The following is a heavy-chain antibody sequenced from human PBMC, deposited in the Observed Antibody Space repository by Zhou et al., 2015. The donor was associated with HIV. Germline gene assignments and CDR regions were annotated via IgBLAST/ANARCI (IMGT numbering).Heavy chain of an antibody. Sequence: QVQLVESGGTVVQPGRSLRLSCAASGFTFSNYAMHWVRQAPGKGLEWVALISYDGRNKYYVDSVKGRFTISRDYSKNTLYLQMSSLRAEDTAVYYCAGGNCSGGSCYHYNYGMDVWGQGTTVTVS. D-gene: IGHD2-15*01. CDR3: AGGNCSGGSCYHYNYGMDV. CDR1: GFTFSNYA. J-gene: IGHJ6*02. CDR2: ISYDGRNK. V-gene: IGHV3-30*03.